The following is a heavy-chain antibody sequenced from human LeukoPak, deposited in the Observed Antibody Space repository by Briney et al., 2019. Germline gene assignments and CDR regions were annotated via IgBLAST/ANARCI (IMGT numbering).Heavy chain of an antibody. V-gene: IGHV4-39*01. CDR2: IYYSGST. D-gene: IGHD3-10*01. Sequence: PSETLSLTCTVSGASISSHYWSWIRQPPGKGLEWIGSIYYSGSTYYNPSLKSRVTISVDTSKNQFSLKLSSVTAADTAVYYCARCGKGRLWFREPNNWFDPWGQGTLVTVSS. CDR3: ARCGKGRLWFREPNNWFDP. CDR1: GASISSHY. J-gene: IGHJ5*02.